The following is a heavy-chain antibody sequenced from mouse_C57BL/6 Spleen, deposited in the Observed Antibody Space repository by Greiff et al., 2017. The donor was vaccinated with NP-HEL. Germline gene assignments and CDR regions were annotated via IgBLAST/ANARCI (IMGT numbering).Heavy chain of an antibody. CDR1: GFTFSDYY. D-gene: IGHD1-1*01. Sequence: DVMLVESEGGLVQPGSSMKLSCTASGFTFSDYYMAWVRQVPEKGLEWVANINYDGSSTYYLDSLKSRFIISRDNAKNILYLQMSSLKSEDTATYYCARDPYYYGSNWYFDVWGTGTTVTVSS. V-gene: IGHV5-16*01. CDR2: INYDGSST. J-gene: IGHJ1*03. CDR3: ARDPYYYGSNWYFDV.